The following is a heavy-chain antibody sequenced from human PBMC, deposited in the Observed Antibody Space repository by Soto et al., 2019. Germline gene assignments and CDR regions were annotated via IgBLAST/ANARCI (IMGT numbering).Heavy chain of an antibody. CDR1: GYTFTSYG. CDR2: ISAYNGNT. V-gene: IGHV1-18*04. CDR3: ARGENYYDSSGYYWEFDY. D-gene: IGHD3-22*01. J-gene: IGHJ4*02. Sequence: ASLKVSCKASGYTFTSYGISWVRQAPGQGLEWMGWISAYNGNTNYAQKLQGRVTMTTDTSTSTAYMELRSLRSDDAAVYYCARGENYYDSSGYYWEFDYWGQGTLVTVSS.